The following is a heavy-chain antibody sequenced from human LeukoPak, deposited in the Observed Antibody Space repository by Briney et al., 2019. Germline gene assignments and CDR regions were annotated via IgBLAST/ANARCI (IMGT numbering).Heavy chain of an antibody. CDR1: GYSFTSYW. V-gene: IGHV5-51*01. Sequence: GESLKISCKASGYSFTSYWIGWVRQMPGKGLEWMGIIDPSNSETRYTPSFQGQVTISVDKSLTTADLQWNSLKASDTAMYYCARQTAMGRSGDYWGQGTLVTVSS. J-gene: IGHJ4*02. D-gene: IGHD5-18*01. CDR2: IDPSNSET. CDR3: ARQTAMGRSGDY.